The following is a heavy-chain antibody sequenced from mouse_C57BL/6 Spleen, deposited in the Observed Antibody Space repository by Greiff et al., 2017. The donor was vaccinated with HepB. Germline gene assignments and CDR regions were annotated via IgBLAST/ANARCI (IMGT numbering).Heavy chain of an antibody. CDR3: ARYYYGSWRYFDY. Sequence: QVQLQQPGAELVRPGSSVKLSCKASGYTFTSYWMHWVKQRPIQGLEWIGNIDPSDSETHYNQKFKDKATLTVDKSSSTAYMQLSSLTSEDSAVYYCARYYYGSWRYFDYWSQGTTLTVSS. D-gene: IGHD1-1*01. J-gene: IGHJ2*01. V-gene: IGHV1-52*01. CDR2: IDPSDSET. CDR1: GYTFTSYW.